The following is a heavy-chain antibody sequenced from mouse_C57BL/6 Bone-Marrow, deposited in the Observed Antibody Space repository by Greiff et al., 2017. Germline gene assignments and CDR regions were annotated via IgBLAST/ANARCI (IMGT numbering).Heavy chain of an antibody. CDR1: GYTFTSYW. D-gene: IGHD2-4*01. CDR3: ARSILDYDGCAY. J-gene: IGHJ3*01. CDR2: IHPYSGST. V-gene: IGHV1-64*01. Sequence: VQLQQPGAELVKPGASVKLSCKASGYTFTSYWMHWVKQRPGQGLEWIGMIHPYSGSTNYNEKFKSKATLTVDKSSSTAYMPLSSLTSAHSAVYYWARSILDYDGCAYWGQGTLVTVSA.